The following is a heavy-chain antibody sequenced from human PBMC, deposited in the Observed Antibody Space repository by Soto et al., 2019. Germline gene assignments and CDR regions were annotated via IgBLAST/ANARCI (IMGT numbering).Heavy chain of an antibody. D-gene: IGHD4-17*01. CDR3: ARDFRTTVSFDAFDI. V-gene: IGHV1-69*13. CDR1: RVTSSSNA. Sequence: GPSVKVSCNASRVTSSSNAISLLQHSHGQGLEWMGGIIPIFGTANYAQKFQGRVTITADESTSTAYMELSSLRSEDTAVYYCARDFRTTVSFDAFDIWGQGTMVTVS. J-gene: IGHJ3*02. CDR2: IIPIFGTA.